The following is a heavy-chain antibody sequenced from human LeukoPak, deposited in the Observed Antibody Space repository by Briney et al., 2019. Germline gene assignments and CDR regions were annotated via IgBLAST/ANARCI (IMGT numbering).Heavy chain of an antibody. J-gene: IGHJ3*02. CDR1: GYTFTNYW. CDR2: IYPGNSDT. V-gene: IGHV5-51*01. Sequence: GESLKISCKGSGYTFTNYWIGWVRQLPGKGLEWMGIIYPGNSDTRYSPSFQGQVTISADKSISTAYLQWSSLKASDTAMYYCARRRRRSYYDGGRDAFDIWGQGTMVTVSS. CDR3: ARRRRRSYYDGGRDAFDI. D-gene: IGHD3-3*01.